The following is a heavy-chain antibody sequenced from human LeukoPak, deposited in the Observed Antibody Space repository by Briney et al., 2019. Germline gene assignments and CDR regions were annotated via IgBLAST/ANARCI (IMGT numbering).Heavy chain of an antibody. CDR1: GYTFTSYG. CDR3: ARAVGEIVVGPAAMDY. D-gene: IGHD2-2*01. J-gene: IGHJ4*02. CDR2: ISAYNGNT. Sequence: GASVKVSCKASGYTFTSYGISWVRQAPGQGLEWMGWISAYNGNTNYAQKLQGRVTMTTDTSTSTAYMELRSLRSDDTAVYYCARAVGEIVVGPAAMDYWGQGTLVTVSS. V-gene: IGHV1-18*04.